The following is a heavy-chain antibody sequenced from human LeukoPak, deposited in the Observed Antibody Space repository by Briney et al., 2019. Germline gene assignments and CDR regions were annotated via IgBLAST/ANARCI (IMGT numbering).Heavy chain of an antibody. CDR2: ISGGGGST. D-gene: IGHD6-13*01. Sequence: GGSLRLSCAASGFTFSSYAMSWVRQAPGKGLEWVSAISGGGGSTYYADSVKGRFTISRDNSKNTLYVQMNSLRAEDTAVYYCAKGEGAGVTAYYFDDWGQGTLVTVSS. J-gene: IGHJ4*02. CDR3: AKGEGAGVTAYYFDD. CDR1: GFTFSSYA. V-gene: IGHV3-23*01.